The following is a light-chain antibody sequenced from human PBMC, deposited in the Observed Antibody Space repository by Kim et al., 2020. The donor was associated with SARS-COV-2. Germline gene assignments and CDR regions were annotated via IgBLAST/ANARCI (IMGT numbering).Light chain of an antibody. Sequence: GQSITISCTGTSSDVGSYNLVSWYQQHTGKAPKLMIYEVSKLRSGVSNRFSGSKSGNTASLTISGLQAEDEADYYCCSYAGSSTYVFGTGTKVTVL. J-gene: IGLJ1*01. CDR1: SSDVGSYNL. CDR2: EVS. V-gene: IGLV2-23*02. CDR3: CSYAGSSTYV.